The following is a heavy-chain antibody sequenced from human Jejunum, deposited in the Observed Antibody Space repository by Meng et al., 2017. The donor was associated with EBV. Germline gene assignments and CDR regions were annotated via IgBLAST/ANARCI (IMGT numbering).Heavy chain of an antibody. CDR3: VRDGYNYIPFDY. CDR2: GSGTGGST. J-gene: IGHJ4*02. D-gene: IGHD5-24*01. Sequence: EPLACGGGLVSPGGSLGLSCVVSGFMLGAYAMSWVRQAPGKGLEWVSHGSGTGGSTYYADSVKGRFTASRDNSKNMLFLQMNSLRADDTAIYYCVRDGYNYIPFDYWGQGTLVTVSS. CDR1: GFMLGAYA. V-gene: IGHV3-23*01.